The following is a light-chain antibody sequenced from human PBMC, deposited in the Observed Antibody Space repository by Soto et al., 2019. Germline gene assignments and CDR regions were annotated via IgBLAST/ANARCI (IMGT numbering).Light chain of an antibody. CDR2: VNSDGSH. CDR1: SGHSNYA. V-gene: IGLV4-69*02. Sequence: QLVLTQSTSASASLGGSVNLTCTLSSGHSNYAIAWHQQQPEKGPRYFMNVNSDGSHTKGDGIPDRFSGSSSGADRYLTISSLQSEDEADYYCQTWGTGIPVFGGGTKVTVL. CDR3: QTWGTGIPV. J-gene: IGLJ3*02.